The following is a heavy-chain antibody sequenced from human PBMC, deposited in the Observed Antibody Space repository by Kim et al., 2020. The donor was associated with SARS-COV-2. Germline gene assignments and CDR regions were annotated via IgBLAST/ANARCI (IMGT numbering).Heavy chain of an antibody. Sequence: GGSLRLSCAASGFTFSSYAMHWVRQAPGKGLEWVAVISYDGSNKYYADSVKGRFTISRDNSKNTLYLQMNSLRAEDTAVYYCARDSRDGGNPLGSFDYWGQGTLVTVSS. CDR1: GFTFSSYA. CDR2: ISYDGSNK. J-gene: IGHJ4*02. D-gene: IGHD2-15*01. CDR3: ARDSRDGGNPLGSFDY. V-gene: IGHV3-30-3*01.